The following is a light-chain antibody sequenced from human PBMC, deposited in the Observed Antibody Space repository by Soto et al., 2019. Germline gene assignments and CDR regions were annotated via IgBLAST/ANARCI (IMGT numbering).Light chain of an antibody. CDR3: CSFTSSTTYV. J-gene: IGLJ1*01. CDR1: SGDVGAYNY. V-gene: IGLV2-14*01. Sequence: QSVLTQPASVSGSLGQSITISCTGTSGDVGAYNYVSWYQQQPGKAPKLMISSVSNRPSGVSNRFSGSKSGNTASLIISGLQAEDEADYYCCSFTSSTTYVFGSGTKVTVL. CDR2: SVS.